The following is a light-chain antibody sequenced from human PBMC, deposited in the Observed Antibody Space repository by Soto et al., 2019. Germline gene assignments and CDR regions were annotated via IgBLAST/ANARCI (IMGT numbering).Light chain of an antibody. J-gene: IGLJ3*02. Sequence: QPASVSGSPGQSITISCTGTSSDVGGYNYVSWYQQHPGKAPKLMIYEVSNRPSGVSNRFSGSKSGNTASPTISGLQAEDEADYYCSSYTSSSTRVFGGGTKLTVL. CDR3: SSYTSSSTRV. CDR2: EVS. V-gene: IGLV2-14*01. CDR1: SSDVGGYNY.